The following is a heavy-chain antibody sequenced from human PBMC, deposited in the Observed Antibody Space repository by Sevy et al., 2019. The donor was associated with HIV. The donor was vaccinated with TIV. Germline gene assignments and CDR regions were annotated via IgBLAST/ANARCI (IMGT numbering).Heavy chain of an antibody. J-gene: IGHJ6*02. D-gene: IGHD2-2*02. V-gene: IGHV4-39*01. Sequence: ETLSLTCTVSGGSISSSSYYWGWIRQPPGKGLEWIGSIYYSGSTYYNPSLKSRVTISVDTSKNQFSLKLSSVTAADTAVYYCARYYCSSTSCYRADYGMDVWGQGTTVTVSS. CDR1: GGSISSSSYY. CDR3: ARYYCSSTSCYRADYGMDV. CDR2: IYYSGST.